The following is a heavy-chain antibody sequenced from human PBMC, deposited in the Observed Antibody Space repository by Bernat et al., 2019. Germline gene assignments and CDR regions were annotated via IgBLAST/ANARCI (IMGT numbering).Heavy chain of an antibody. CDR3: ARSFDYGYFDF. D-gene: IGHD4-17*01. CDR2: IHYSGST. V-gene: IGHV4-38-2*01. Sequence: QVQLQESGPGLVKPSETLSLTCAVSGYSIRSGYYWGWIRQPPGKGLEWIGNIHYSGSTYYRPSLKSRVTISVDTSKNQFSLDLSSVTAADTAVYFCARSFDYGYFDFWGQGTLVTVSS. J-gene: IGHJ4*02. CDR1: GYSIRSGYY.